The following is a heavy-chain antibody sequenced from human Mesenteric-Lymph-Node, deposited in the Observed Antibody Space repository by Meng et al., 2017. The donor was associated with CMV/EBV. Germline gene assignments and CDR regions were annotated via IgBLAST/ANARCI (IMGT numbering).Heavy chain of an antibody. CDR3: ARAPQRYCSSTSCYTGWFDP. CDR2: TYYRSKWYN. Sequence: AAWNWIRKYPSRGLEWLGRTYYRSKWYNDYLVSLKGRITINADTSKNQFSLQLDSVTPEDTAVYYCARAPQRYCSSTSCYTGWFDPWGQGTLVTVSS. J-gene: IGHJ5*02. CDR1: AA. V-gene: IGHV6-1*01. D-gene: IGHD2-2*02.